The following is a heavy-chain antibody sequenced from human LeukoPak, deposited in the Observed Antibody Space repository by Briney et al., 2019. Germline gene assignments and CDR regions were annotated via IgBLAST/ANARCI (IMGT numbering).Heavy chain of an antibody. CDR1: GGSISSYY. V-gene: IGHV4-59*01. CDR2: IYYSGST. J-gene: IGHJ4*02. CDR3: ARGGDSSGYYYGSHDY. Sequence: PSETLSLTCTVSGGSISSYYWSWIRQPPGKGLEWIGYIYYSGSTNYNPSLKSRVTISVDTSKNQFSLKLSSVTAADTAVYYCARGGDSSGYYYGSHDYWGQGTLVTVSS. D-gene: IGHD3-22*01.